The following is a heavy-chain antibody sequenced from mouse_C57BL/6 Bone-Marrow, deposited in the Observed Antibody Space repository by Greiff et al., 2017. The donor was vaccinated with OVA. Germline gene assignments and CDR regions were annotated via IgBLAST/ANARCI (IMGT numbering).Heavy chain of an antibody. Sequence: EVKLQESGPGLVKPSQSLSLTCSVTGYSITSGYYWNWIRQFPGNKLEWMGYISYDGSNNYNPSLKNRISITRDTSKNQFFLKLNSVTTEDTATYYCARRRVVARMDYWGQGTSVTVSS. CDR2: ISYDGSN. CDR1: GYSITSGYY. V-gene: IGHV3-6*01. D-gene: IGHD1-1*01. CDR3: ARRRVVARMDY. J-gene: IGHJ4*01.